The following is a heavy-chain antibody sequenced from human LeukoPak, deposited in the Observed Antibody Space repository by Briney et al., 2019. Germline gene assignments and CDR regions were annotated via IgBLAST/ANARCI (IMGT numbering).Heavy chain of an antibody. CDR3: ARGTVSSLAYYYYYYMDV. CDR1: GDSISRSSYF. J-gene: IGHJ6*03. D-gene: IGHD4-11*01. Sequence: SETLSLTCTVSGDSISRSSYFWAWIRQPPGKGLEWIGEINHSGSTNYNPSLKSRVTISVDTSKNQFSLKLSSVTAADTAVYYCARGTVSSLAYYYYYYMDVWGKGTTVTVSS. V-gene: IGHV4-39*07. CDR2: INHSGST.